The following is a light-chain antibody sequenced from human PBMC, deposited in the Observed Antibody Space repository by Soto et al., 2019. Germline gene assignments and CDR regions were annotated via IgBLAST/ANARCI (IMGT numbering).Light chain of an antibody. Sequence: QSVLTQPPSVSAAPGQKVTISCSGSNSNIGNNYVSWYQHLPGTAPRLLIYDDNKRPSGIPDRFSGSKSGTSATLGITGLQTGDEADYYCGAWDNSLSAIVLGGGTKLTVL. J-gene: IGLJ2*01. V-gene: IGLV1-51*01. CDR2: DDN. CDR3: GAWDNSLSAIV. CDR1: NSNIGNNY.